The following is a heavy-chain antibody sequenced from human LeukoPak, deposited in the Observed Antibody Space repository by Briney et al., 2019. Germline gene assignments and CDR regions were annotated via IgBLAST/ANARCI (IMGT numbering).Heavy chain of an antibody. D-gene: IGHD4-11*01. CDR3: ASTTDYSNYGGGFYYFDY. CDR1: GGTFSSYA. J-gene: IGHJ4*02. Sequence: ASVKLSCNASGGTFSSYAISWVRQAPGQGLEWMGRIIPILGIANYAQKFQGRVTITADKSTSTAYMELNSLRSEDTAVYYCASTTDYSNYGGGFYYFDYWGQGTLVTVSS. V-gene: IGHV1-69*04. CDR2: IIPILGIA.